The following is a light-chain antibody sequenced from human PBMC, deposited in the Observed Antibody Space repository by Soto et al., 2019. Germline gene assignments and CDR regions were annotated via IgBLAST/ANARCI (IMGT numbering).Light chain of an antibody. CDR1: QSVSSIY. CDR2: GAS. CDR3: RPYGSSVST. Sequence: EMVLTQSPGTLSLSPGERATLSCRASQSVSSIYLAWYQQKPGQAPRLLIYGASSRATGIPDRFSGSGSGTDFTLTISRLEPEDFAVYYCRPYGSSVSTCGGGTTVEI. V-gene: IGKV3-20*01. J-gene: IGKJ4*01.